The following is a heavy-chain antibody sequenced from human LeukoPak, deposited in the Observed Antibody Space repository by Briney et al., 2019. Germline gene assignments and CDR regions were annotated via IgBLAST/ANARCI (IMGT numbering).Heavy chain of an antibody. D-gene: IGHD2-21*02. Sequence: SVKVSCKASGGTFSSYAISWVRQAPGQGLEWMGGIIPIFGTANYAQKFQGRVTITADESTSTAYMELSSLRSEDTAVYYCAREGAYRGGDCYSVGYFQHWGQGTLVTVSS. V-gene: IGHV1-69*01. CDR1: GGTFSSYA. CDR2: IIPIFGTA. CDR3: AREGAYRGGDCYSVGYFQH. J-gene: IGHJ1*01.